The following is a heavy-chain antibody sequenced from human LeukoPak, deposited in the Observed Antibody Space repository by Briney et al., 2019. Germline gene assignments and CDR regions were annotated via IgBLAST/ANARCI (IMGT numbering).Heavy chain of an antibody. Sequence: ASVKVSCKASGHTFSNYYMHWVRQAHGQGLEWMGIIGPSGSTTYLQKFQGRVTMTRDTSTSSVYMELSSLRSDDTAVYYCAREYPNTLYFDQWGQGTLVSVSS. CDR1: GHTFSNYY. CDR3: AREYPNTLYFDQ. CDR2: IGPSGST. V-gene: IGHV1-46*01. J-gene: IGHJ4*02. D-gene: IGHD1/OR15-1a*01.